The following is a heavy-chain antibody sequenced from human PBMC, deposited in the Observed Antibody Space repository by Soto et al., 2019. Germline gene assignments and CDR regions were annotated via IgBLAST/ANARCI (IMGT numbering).Heavy chain of an antibody. CDR2: INPNSGGT. Sequence: ASVKVSCKASGGTFSSYATSWVRQAPGQGLEWMGWINPNSGGTNYAQKFQGWVTMTRDTSISTTYMDLSRLRSDDTAVYFCARGADILTGSYGMDVWGQGTTVTVSS. J-gene: IGHJ6*02. CDR1: GGTFSSYA. V-gene: IGHV1-2*04. CDR3: ARGADILTGSYGMDV. D-gene: IGHD3-9*01.